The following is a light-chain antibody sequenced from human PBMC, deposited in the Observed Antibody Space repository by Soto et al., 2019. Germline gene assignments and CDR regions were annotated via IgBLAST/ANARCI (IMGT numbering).Light chain of an antibody. J-gene: IGKJ5*01. V-gene: IGKV3-20*01. CDR1: QSVSTK. CDR2: HAS. CDR3: QQYGSPPIT. Sequence: EIVMTQSPVSLSVSPGERATLSCRASQSVSTKLAWYQQKPGQAPRLLIYHASSRATGIPDRFSGSGSGTDFTLTISRLEPEDFAVYYCQQYGSPPITFGQGTRLEIK.